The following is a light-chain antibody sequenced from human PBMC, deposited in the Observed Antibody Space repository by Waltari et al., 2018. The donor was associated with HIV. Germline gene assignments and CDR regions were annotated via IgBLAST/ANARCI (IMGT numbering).Light chain of an antibody. J-gene: IGLJ3*02. V-gene: IGLV1-47*01. CDR2: RND. Sequence: QSVLTQPPSASGTPGQRVTISCSGSSSNIGSNSVFWYQQFPGTAPKVPIYRNDRRPSGVPDRFSASRSGTSASLVISGLRSEDEADYYCAAYDDNLPGWMFGGGTKLTAL. CDR3: AAYDDNLPGWM. CDR1: SSNIGSNS.